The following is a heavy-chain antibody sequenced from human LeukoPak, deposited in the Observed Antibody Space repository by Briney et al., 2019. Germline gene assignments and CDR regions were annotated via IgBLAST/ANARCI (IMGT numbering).Heavy chain of an antibody. CDR1: GFTFSSYW. Sequence: AGVSLRLSCAASGFTFSSYWMSWVRQAPGKGLEWVANINQDGSEKYSVDSVKGRFTISRDNAKNSLYLQMNSLRAEDTAVYYCAREYYSDSSGSDYWGQGTLVTVSS. CDR2: INQDGSEK. J-gene: IGHJ4*02. CDR3: AREYYSDSSGSDY. D-gene: IGHD3-22*01. V-gene: IGHV3-7*05.